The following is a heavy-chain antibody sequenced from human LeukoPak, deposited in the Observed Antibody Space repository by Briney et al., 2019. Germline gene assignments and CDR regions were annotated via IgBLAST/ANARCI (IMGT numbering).Heavy chain of an antibody. CDR1: GGSISSYY. Sequence: SETLSLTCTVSGGSISSYYWSWIRQPPGKGLEWIGYIYYSGSTNYNPSLKSRVTISVDTSKNQFSLKLSSVTAADTAVYYCARLLIAAAGASSQDYWGQGTLVTVSS. CDR3: ARLLIAAAGASSQDY. D-gene: IGHD6-13*01. CDR2: IYYSGST. J-gene: IGHJ4*02. V-gene: IGHV4-59*12.